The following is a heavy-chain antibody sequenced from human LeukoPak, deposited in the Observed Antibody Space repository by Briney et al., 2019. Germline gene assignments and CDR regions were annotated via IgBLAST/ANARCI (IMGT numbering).Heavy chain of an antibody. CDR2: MYHSGST. J-gene: IGHJ4*02. CDR1: GYSISSGYY. CDR3: AREGSRDFWSGPVYYFDY. Sequence: SETLSLTCTVSGYSISSGYYWGWIRQPPGKGLEWIESMYHSGSTYYNPSLKSRVTMSVDTSKNQFSLRLSSVTAADTAVYYCAREGSRDFWSGPVYYFDYWGQGTLVTVSS. D-gene: IGHD3-3*01. V-gene: IGHV4-38-2*02.